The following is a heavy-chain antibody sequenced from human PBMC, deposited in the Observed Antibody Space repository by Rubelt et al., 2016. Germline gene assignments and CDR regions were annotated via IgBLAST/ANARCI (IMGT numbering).Heavy chain of an antibody. J-gene: IGHJ4*02. Sequence: QVQLQQWGAGLLKPSETLSVNCAVYGGSFSGYFWNWIRQPPGKGLEWIGSIYYSGSTYYNPSLKSRVTISVDTSKKQFSLKLSSVSAADTAVYYCARLETTVTKRSFDYWGQGTLVTVSS. V-gene: IGHV4-34*02. CDR3: ARLETTVTKRSFDY. CDR2: IYYSGST. D-gene: IGHD4-17*01. CDR1: GGSFSGYF.